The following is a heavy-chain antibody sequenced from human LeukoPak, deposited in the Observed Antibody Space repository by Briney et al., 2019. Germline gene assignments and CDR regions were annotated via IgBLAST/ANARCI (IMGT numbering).Heavy chain of an antibody. Sequence: PSETLSLTCAVYGGSFSGYYWSWIRQPPGKGLEWIGEINHSGSTNYNPSLKSRVTISVDTSKNQFSLKLSSATAADTAVYYCARGRTWIQLWFKGNWFDPWGQGTLVTVSS. CDR2: INHSGST. CDR1: GGSFSGYY. D-gene: IGHD5-18*01. J-gene: IGHJ5*02. V-gene: IGHV4-34*01. CDR3: ARGRTWIQLWFKGNWFDP.